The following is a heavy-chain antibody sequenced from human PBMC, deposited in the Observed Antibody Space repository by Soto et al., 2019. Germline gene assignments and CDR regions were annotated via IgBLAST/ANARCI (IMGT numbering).Heavy chain of an antibody. D-gene: IGHD5-18*01. Sequence: ASVKVSCKASGYTFTSYAMHCVRQAPGQRLEWMGWINAGNGNTKYSQKFQGRVTITRDTSASTAYMELSSLRSEDTAVYYCAREGYSYGYGAFDYWGQGTLVTVSS. J-gene: IGHJ4*02. CDR3: AREGYSYGYGAFDY. CDR1: GYTFTSYA. CDR2: INAGNGNT. V-gene: IGHV1-3*01.